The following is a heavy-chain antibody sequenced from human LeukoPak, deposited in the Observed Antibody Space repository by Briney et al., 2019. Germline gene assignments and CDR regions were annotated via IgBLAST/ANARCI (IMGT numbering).Heavy chain of an antibody. J-gene: IGHJ4*02. CDR2: ISWNSGSI. D-gene: IGHD2-15*01. V-gene: IGHV3-9*01. CDR1: GFTFDDYA. Sequence: PGGSLRLSCEASGFTFDDYAMHWVRQAPGKGLEWVSGISWNSGSIGYADSVKGRFTISRDNTKNSLYLQMNSLRAEDTALYYCAKDRFSFVVVVAATRGFDYWGQGTLVTVSS. CDR3: AKDRFSFVVVVAATRGFDY.